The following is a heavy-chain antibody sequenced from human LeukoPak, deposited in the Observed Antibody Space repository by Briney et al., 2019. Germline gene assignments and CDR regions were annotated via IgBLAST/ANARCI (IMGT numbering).Heavy chain of an antibody. Sequence: PSETLSLTCTVSGGSISSYYWSWIRQPPGKGLEWIGYIYYSGSTNYNPSLKSRVTISVDTSKNQFSLKLSSVTAADTAVYYCARDRKRTYYYGSGSYYKVHWFDPWGQGTLVTVSS. CDR3: ARDRKRTYYYGSGSYYKVHWFDP. CDR1: GGSISSYY. V-gene: IGHV4-59*12. J-gene: IGHJ5*02. D-gene: IGHD3-10*01. CDR2: IYYSGST.